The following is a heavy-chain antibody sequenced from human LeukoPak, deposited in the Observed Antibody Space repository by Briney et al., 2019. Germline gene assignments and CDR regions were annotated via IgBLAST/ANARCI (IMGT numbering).Heavy chain of an antibody. CDR1: GFTFSSYA. V-gene: IGHV3-23*01. J-gene: IGHJ4*02. D-gene: IGHD6-19*01. Sequence: GGALRLSCAASGFTFSSYAMSWVRQAPGKGLEWVSTFSGTSSTSYADAVKGRVTISRDNSKNTLYLQLNSLRAEDTAVYYCAKLKQWQPQRYFFEYWGQGALVTVAS. CDR2: FSGTSST. CDR3: AKLKQWQPQRYFFEY.